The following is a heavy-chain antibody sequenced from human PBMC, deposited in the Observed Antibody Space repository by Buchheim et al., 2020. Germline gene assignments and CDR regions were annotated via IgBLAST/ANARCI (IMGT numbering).Heavy chain of an antibody. J-gene: IGHJ4*02. CDR1: GFTFNYFA. D-gene: IGHD6-6*01. CDR3: ARGPIAARPLDY. CDR2: LSYDGSNR. V-gene: IGHV3-30*04. Sequence: QVQLVESGGGVVQPGRSLRLSCAASGFTFNYFAMHWVRQAPGKGLEWVAVLSYDGSNRYFADSVKGRFTISRDNSKNTLYLQMISLRAEDTAVYYCARGPIAARPLDYWGQGTL.